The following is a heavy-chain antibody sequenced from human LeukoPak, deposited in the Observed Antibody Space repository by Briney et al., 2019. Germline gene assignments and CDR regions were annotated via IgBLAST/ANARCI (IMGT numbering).Heavy chain of an antibody. CDR2: IYHSGST. Sequence: TSETLSLTCTVSGYSISSGYYWGWIRPPPGKGLEWIGSIYHSGSTYYNPSLKSRVTISVDTSKNQFSLKLSSVTAADTAVYYCARGRYDNLTGHLARLDFWGQGTTVIVSS. V-gene: IGHV4-38-2*02. D-gene: IGHD3-9*01. CDR1: GYSISSGYY. CDR3: ARGRYDNLTGHLARLDF. J-gene: IGHJ6*02.